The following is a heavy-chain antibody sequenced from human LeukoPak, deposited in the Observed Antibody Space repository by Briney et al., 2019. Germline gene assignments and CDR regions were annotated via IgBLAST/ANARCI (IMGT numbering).Heavy chain of an antibody. Sequence: GGSLRLSCAASGFTFSSYGMTWVRQAPGKGLEWVANIKQDGSEKYYVDSVKGRFTISRDNAKNSLYLQMNSLRPEDTAVYYCARDLSYGDYEISGYWGQGTLVTVSS. V-gene: IGHV3-7*01. CDR2: IKQDGSEK. CDR3: ARDLSYGDYEISGY. J-gene: IGHJ4*02. D-gene: IGHD4-17*01. CDR1: GFTFSSYG.